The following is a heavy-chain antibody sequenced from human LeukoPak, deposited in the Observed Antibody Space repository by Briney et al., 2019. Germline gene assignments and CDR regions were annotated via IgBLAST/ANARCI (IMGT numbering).Heavy chain of an antibody. CDR2: INHSGST. CDR3: ARRMEGLLGLYYFDS. V-gene: IGHV4-34*01. D-gene: IGHD2-8*01. J-gene: IGHJ4*01. Sequence: SETLSLTCAVYGGSFSGYYWSWIRQPPGKGLEWIGEINHSGSTNYNPSLKSRVTISVDTSKNQFFLTLTSVTAADTAVYYCARRMEGLLGLYYFDSWGHGTLVTVSS. CDR1: GGSFSGYY.